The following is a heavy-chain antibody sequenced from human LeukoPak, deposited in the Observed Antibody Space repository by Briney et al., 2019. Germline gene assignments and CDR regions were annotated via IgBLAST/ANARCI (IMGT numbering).Heavy chain of an antibody. CDR3: AITYRITMVRGPFDY. CDR1: GYSFTSYW. Sequence: EESLQISCKGSGYSFTSYWIGWVRQLPGKGLEWMGIIYHGDSDTRYSPSFQGQVTISADKSISTAYLQWSSLKASDTAMYYCAITYRITMVRGPFDYWGQGTLVTVSS. CDR2: IYHGDSDT. D-gene: IGHD3-10*01. J-gene: IGHJ4*02. V-gene: IGHV5-51*01.